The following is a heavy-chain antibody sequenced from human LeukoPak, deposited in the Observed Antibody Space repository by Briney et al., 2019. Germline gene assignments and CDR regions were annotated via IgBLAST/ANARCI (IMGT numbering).Heavy chain of an antibody. D-gene: IGHD3-10*01. CDR1: GFTFSSYG. CDR2: IRYDGSNK. V-gene: IGHV3-30*02. J-gene: IGHJ6*03. CDR3: AKDGTEIWFGELLPYYYYYMDV. Sequence: GGSLRLSCAASGFTFSSYGMHWVRQAPGKGLEWVAFIRYDGSNKYYADSVKGRFTISRDNSKNTLYLQMNSLRAEDTAVYYCAKDGTEIWFGELLPYYYYYMDVWGKGTTVTISS.